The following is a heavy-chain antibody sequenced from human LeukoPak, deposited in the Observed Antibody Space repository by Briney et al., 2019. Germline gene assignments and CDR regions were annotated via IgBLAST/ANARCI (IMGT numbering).Heavy chain of an antibody. D-gene: IGHD6-13*01. Sequence: GGSLRLSCAASGFTLTSYAMNWVRQAPGKGLEWVSTLSISGGGTFYADSVKGRFTISRDNSKNTLYLQMNTLRAEDTAVYYCAKTAAMGNNWFDPWGQGTLVTVSS. CDR3: AKTAAMGNNWFDP. V-gene: IGHV3-23*01. J-gene: IGHJ5*02. CDR2: LSISGGGT. CDR1: GFTLTSYA.